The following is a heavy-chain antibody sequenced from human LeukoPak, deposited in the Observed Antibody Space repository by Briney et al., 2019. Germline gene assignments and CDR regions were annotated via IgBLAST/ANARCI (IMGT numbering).Heavy chain of an antibody. CDR2: IYHSGST. CDR3: ARVSGGEPLGAFDI. D-gene: IGHD3-10*01. V-gene: IGHV4-30-2*01. Sequence: SETLSLTCTVSGGSISSGGYYWSWIRQPPGKGLEWIGYIYHSGSTYFNPSLKSRVTISVDRSKNQFSLKLSSVTAADTAVYYCARVSGGEPLGAFDIWGQGTMVTVSS. CDR1: GGSISSGGYY. J-gene: IGHJ3*02.